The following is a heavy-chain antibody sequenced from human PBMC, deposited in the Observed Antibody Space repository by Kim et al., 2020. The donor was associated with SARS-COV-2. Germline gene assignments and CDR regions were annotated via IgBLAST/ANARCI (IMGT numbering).Heavy chain of an antibody. CDR1: GGSISSSSYY. D-gene: IGHD3-9*01. Sequence: SETLSLTCTVSGGSISSSSYYWGWIRQPPGKGLEWIGSIYYSGSTYYNPSLKSRVTISVDTSKNQFSLKLSSVTAADTAVYYCARDRGREYFDWLLYSYYYGMDVWGQGTTVTVSS. J-gene: IGHJ6*02. CDR3: ARDRGREYFDWLLYSYYYGMDV. V-gene: IGHV4-39*07. CDR2: IYYSGST.